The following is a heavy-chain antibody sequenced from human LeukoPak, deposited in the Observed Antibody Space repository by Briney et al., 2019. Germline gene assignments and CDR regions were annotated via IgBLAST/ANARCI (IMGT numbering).Heavy chain of an antibody. Sequence: QPSETLSLTCTVSGDSIYSRSYYWGWIRQPPGKGLEWIGSIYHSGSTYYSPSLKSRATISVDTSKNNFSLKLSSVTAADTAVYYCASQFGYSYGSADHWGQGTLVTVSS. CDR2: IYHSGST. CDR3: ASQFGYSYGSADH. J-gene: IGHJ4*02. CDR1: GDSIYSRSYY. D-gene: IGHD5-18*01. V-gene: IGHV4-39*02.